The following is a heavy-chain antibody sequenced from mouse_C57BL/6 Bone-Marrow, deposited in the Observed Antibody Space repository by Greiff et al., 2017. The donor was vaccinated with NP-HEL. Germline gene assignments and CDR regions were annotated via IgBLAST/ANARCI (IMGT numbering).Heavy chain of an antibody. CDR1: GYTFTDYY. Sequence: EVQLQQSGPELVKPGASVKISCKASGYTFTDYYMNWVKLSPGQSLEWIGDIIPNNGGTSYNQKFKGKATLTVDKSSGTAYMELRRLTSEDSAVYYCARAPYYDYDGAMDYWGQGTSVTVSS. J-gene: IGHJ4*01. CDR2: IIPNNGGT. V-gene: IGHV1-26*01. D-gene: IGHD2-4*01. CDR3: ARAPYYDYDGAMDY.